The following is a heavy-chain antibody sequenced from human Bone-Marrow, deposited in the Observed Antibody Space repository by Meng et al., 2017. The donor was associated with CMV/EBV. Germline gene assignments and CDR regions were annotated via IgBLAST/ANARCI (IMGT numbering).Heavy chain of an antibody. Sequence: ASVKVSCKASGYTFTGSYMHWVRQAPGQGLEWMGWINPDSGGRNFAKKFQGRVTMTADTSISTAYMELSSLTYDDTAVYYCVREYISSWFDYWGQGSLVTVSS. CDR1: GYTFTGSY. CDR2: INPDSGGR. V-gene: IGHV1-2*02. D-gene: IGHD6-13*01. CDR3: VREYISSWFDY. J-gene: IGHJ4*02.